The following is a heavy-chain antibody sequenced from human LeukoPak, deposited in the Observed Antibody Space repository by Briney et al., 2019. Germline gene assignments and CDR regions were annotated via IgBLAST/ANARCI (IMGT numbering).Heavy chain of an antibody. Sequence: GGSLRLSCAVSGFPFGRYWMGWVRQAPGRGLEWVANIRPDGSEGFHVDSLRGRFTISTDNAKNSLYLQMNSLRAEGTALYYSARVDCSGGSCFPCFDYWGQGTLVTLSP. V-gene: IGHV3-7*01. CDR3: ARVDCSGGSCFPCFDY. D-gene: IGHD2-15*01. J-gene: IGHJ4*02. CDR2: IRPDGSEG. CDR1: GFPFGRYW.